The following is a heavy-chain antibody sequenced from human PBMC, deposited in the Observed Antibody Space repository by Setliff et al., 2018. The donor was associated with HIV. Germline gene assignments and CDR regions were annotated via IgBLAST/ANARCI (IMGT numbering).Heavy chain of an antibody. CDR1: GGSISSYY. J-gene: IGHJ6*02. CDR2: IYYSGST. Sequence: SETLSLTCTVSGGSISSYYWSWIRQPPGKGLEWIGYIYYSGSTNYNPAFESRLIISLDMSNNRFSLNLASVTAADTAVYYCAREDYYYYGMDVWGQGTTVTVSS. V-gene: IGHV4-59*12. CDR3: AREDYYYYGMDV.